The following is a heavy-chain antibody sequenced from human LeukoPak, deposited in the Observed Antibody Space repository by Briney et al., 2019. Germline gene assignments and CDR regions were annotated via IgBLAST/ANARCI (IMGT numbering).Heavy chain of an antibody. D-gene: IGHD3-22*01. CDR3: AKGSYYDSSGYLDGAFDY. CDR1: GFTFDDYG. V-gene: IGHV3-20*04. CDR2: INWNGGRI. Sequence: PGGSLRLSCAASGFTFDDYGMNWVRRVPGKGLEWVSGINWNGGRIGYADSVKGRFTISRDNAKNSLYLQMNSLRAEDTALYYCAKGSYYDSSGYLDGAFDYWGQGTLVTVSS. J-gene: IGHJ4*02.